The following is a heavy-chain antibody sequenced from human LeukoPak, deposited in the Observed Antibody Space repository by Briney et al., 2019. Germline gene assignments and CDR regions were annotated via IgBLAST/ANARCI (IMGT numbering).Heavy chain of an antibody. CDR3: ARAPRIAAAGSTHNWFDP. D-gene: IGHD6-13*01. CDR2: ISAYNGNT. CDR1: GYTFTSYG. Sequence: ASVKVSCKASGYTFTSYGISWVRQALGQGLEWMGWISAYNGNTNYAQKLQGRVTMTTDTSTSTAYMELRSLRSDDTAVYYCARAPRIAAAGSTHNWFDPWGQGTLVTVSS. J-gene: IGHJ5*02. V-gene: IGHV1-18*01.